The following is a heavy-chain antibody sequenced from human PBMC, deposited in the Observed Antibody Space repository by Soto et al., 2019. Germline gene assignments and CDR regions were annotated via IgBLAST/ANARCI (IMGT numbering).Heavy chain of an antibody. Sequence: QVQLVESGGNMVQPGRSLRLSCAASGFTFGNNAMHWVRHAAGKGLEWVAQIWFDGTNKYYTDSVKGRFTISRDNLKNTVYLQMDSLVADDTAVYYCARDGQQLAPYAMDVWGQGTTVSVSS. CDR3: ARDGQQLAPYAMDV. D-gene: IGHD6-13*01. J-gene: IGHJ6*02. CDR2: IWFDGTNK. CDR1: GFTFGNNA. V-gene: IGHV3-33*01.